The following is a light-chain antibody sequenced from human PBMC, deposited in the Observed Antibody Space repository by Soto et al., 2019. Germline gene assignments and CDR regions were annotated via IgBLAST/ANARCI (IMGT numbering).Light chain of an antibody. CDR3: QQYNKWPLT. CDR2: GVS. CDR1: QTVSSTY. Sequence: EIVLTQSPGTLSLSPGERATLSCRASQTVSSTYLAWYHQKPGQPPRLLISGVSTRATGIPARFSGSGSGTEFTLTISSLQSEDFAVYYCQQYNKWPLTFGGGTKVDIK. V-gene: IGKV3-15*01. J-gene: IGKJ4*01.